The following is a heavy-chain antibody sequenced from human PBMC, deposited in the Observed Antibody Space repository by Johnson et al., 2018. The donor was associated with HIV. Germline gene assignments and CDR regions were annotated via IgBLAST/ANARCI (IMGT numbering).Heavy chain of an antibody. CDR1: GFSVSDNY. CDR3: AKESRWAPGAFDI. Sequence: VQLVESGGALIQPGGSLRLSCVGSGFSVSDNYMSWVRQAPGKGLEWVSVIYSGGSTYYADSVKGRFTISRDNAKNSLYLQMNSLRDEDTAVYYCAKESRWAPGAFDIWGQGTMVTVSS. D-gene: IGHD4-23*01. J-gene: IGHJ3*02. V-gene: IGHV3-53*01. CDR2: IYSGGST.